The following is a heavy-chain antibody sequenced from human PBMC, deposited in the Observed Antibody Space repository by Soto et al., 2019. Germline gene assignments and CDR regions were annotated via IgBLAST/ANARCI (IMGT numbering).Heavy chain of an antibody. CDR3: ASAGYATRWVGILHTGGHGVEIDV. V-gene: IGHV1-18*01. D-gene: IGHD7-27*01. CDR1: GYTFISYG. Sequence: QVKLVQSGAEVKKAGASVKVSCKASGYTFISYGIAWVRQAPGQGLEWMGWISTYNGKTNYAQKFQDRATMTTDTSTSTAYMDVRSLRADDEAVYSCASAGYATRWVGILHTGGHGVEIDVWGQGTMVTVSS. J-gene: IGHJ4*02. CDR2: ISTYNGKT.